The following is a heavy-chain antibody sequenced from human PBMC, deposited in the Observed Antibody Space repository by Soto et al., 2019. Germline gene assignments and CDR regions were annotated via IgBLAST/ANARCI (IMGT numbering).Heavy chain of an antibody. J-gene: IGHJ6*02. D-gene: IGHD2-2*02. CDR1: GGTISSWY. CDR3: ARSSGYCSSTSCYSFYYYYYGMDV. CDR2: IYYSGST. Sequence: SETLSLTCTVSGGTISSWYWSWIRQPPGKGLEWIGYIYYSGSTYYNPSLKSRVTISVGTSKNQFSLKLSSVTAADTAVYYCARSSGYCSSTSCYSFYYYYYGMDVWGQGTTVTVSS. V-gene: IGHV4-59*12.